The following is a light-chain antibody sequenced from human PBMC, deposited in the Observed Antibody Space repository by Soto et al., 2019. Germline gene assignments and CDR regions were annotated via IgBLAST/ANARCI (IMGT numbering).Light chain of an antibody. V-gene: IGLV1-51*01. CDR1: SSNLGLHY. CDR3: GTWDSSLSGSV. J-gene: IGLJ1*01. Sequence: QSVLTQPPSVSAAAGQKVTISCSGSSSNLGLHYVSWYQHFEGTAPKRLIYDNDKRPSGIPDRFSGSKSGTSATLDIAGLQTGDEADYYCGTWDSSLSGSVFGTGTKLTVL. CDR2: DND.